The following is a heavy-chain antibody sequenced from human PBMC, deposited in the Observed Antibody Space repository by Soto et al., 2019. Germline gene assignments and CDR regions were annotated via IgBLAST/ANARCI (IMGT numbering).Heavy chain of an antibody. J-gene: IGHJ5*02. CDR1: AVNFCSYA. CDR2: ISDTGGGT. V-gene: IGHV3-23*01. CDR3: AVGRHKTSGSNTWFDP. Sequence: GGSLRLSCAASAVNFCSYAMTWARQAPAKGLEWASTISDTGGGTFYAGSVKGRFTISRDNSKNTLYLQMHSLRADDSAIYFCAVGRHKTSGSNTWFDPWGRGTLVTVSS. D-gene: IGHD3-22*01.